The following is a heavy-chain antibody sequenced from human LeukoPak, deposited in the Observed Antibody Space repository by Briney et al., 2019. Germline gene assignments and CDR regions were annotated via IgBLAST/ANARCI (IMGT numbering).Heavy chain of an antibody. J-gene: IGHJ4*02. CDR1: GFTFSSYA. Sequence: GGSLRLSCAASGFTFSSYAMNWVRQAPGAGLEWISFISGSGSAMYYADSVKGRFTISRDNAKNSLYLQMNSLRDDDTAVYYCARDPGLDIWGQGTLVTVSS. CDR3: ARDPGLDI. CDR2: ISGSGSAM. V-gene: IGHV3-48*02.